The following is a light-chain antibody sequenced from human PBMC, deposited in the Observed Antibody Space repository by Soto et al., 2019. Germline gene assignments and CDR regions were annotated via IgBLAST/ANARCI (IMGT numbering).Light chain of an antibody. CDR3: HQYNNWPLT. V-gene: IGKV3-15*01. CDR1: QSLRSS. J-gene: IGKJ5*01. Sequence: ETMMTQSPDTLSVSLWERATLSCRASQSLRSSLAWYQQKPGQAPRLLIYDASTRAPGIPARFSGSGSGTDFPLTISGLQSADFAVYFCHQYNNWPLTFGQGTRLEIK. CDR2: DAS.